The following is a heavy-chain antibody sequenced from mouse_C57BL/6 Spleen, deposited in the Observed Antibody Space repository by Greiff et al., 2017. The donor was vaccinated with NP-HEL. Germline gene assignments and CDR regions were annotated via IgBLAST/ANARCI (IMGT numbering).Heavy chain of an antibody. CDR1: GFTFSSYG. CDR2: ISSGGSYT. J-gene: IGHJ2*01. Sequence: DVQLVESGGDLVKPGGSLKLSCAASGFTFSSYGMSWVRQTPDKRLEWVATISSGGSYTYYPDSVQGRFTISRDNAKNTLYLQMSSLKSEDTAMYYCARPNWDGGVDYWGQGTTLTVSS. D-gene: IGHD4-1*02. V-gene: IGHV5-6*01. CDR3: ARPNWDGGVDY.